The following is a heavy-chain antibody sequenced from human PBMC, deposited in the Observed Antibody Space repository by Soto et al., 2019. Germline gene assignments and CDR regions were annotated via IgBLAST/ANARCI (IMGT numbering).Heavy chain of an antibody. Sequence: ASVKVSCKASGYSFTNNDVTWVRQATGQGLEWMGWMNPGSGDTGYAQKFQGRITMTRDISIATAYMELSSLRSDDTAIYYCARMATFGSLNWFDPWGQGTLVTVSS. CDR1: GYSFTNND. V-gene: IGHV1-8*01. CDR2: MNPGSGDT. J-gene: IGHJ5*02. D-gene: IGHD3-16*01. CDR3: ARMATFGSLNWFDP.